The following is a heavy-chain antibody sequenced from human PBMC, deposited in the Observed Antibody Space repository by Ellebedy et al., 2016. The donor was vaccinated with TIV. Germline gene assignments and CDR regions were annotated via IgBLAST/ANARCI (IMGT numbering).Heavy chain of an antibody. CDR1: EYTFPDYF. Sequence: ASVKVSCXASEYTFPDYFIHWVRQASGQGFEWMGWINPKSGATNSALKFQGRVTMTRDTSISTAYMELSTLTSDDTAVYYCARRGAHDDSGIVFLDSWGQGSLVTVSS. V-gene: IGHV1-2*02. D-gene: IGHD3-10*01. CDR2: INPKSGAT. CDR3: ARRGAHDDSGIVFLDS. J-gene: IGHJ5*01.